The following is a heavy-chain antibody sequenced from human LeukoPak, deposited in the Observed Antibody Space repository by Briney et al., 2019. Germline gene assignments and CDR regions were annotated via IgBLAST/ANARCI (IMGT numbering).Heavy chain of an antibody. CDR3: ARLSGGSP. CDR1: GYSFTSSW. D-gene: IGHD2-15*01. V-gene: IGHV5-51*01. Sequence: GESLKISCQASGYSFTSSWIGWVRQMPGKGLEWMGTIFPADSDTRYSPSFQGQVTISVDKSNNTAYLQWSSLKASDTAIYYRARLSGGSPWGQGTLVTVSS. CDR2: IFPADSDT. J-gene: IGHJ5*02.